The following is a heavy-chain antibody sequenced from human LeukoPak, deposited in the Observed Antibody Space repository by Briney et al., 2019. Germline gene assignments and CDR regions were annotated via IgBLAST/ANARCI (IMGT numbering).Heavy chain of an antibody. D-gene: IGHD6-13*01. CDR3: AKDMAAADDYYYGMDV. Sequence: GGSLRLSCAASGFTFSSYAMSWVRQAPGKGLEWVSAISGSGGSTYYADSVKGRLTISRDNSKNTLYLQMNSLRAEDTAVYYCAKDMAAADDYYYGMDVWGQGTTVTVSS. CDR2: ISGSGGST. V-gene: IGHV3-23*01. J-gene: IGHJ6*02. CDR1: GFTFSSYA.